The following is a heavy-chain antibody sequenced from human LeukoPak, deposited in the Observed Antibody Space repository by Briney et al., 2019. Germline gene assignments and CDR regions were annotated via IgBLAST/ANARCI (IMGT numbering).Heavy chain of an antibody. V-gene: IGHV1-8*01. CDR2: MNPNSGNT. J-gene: IGHJ4*02. Sequence: GASVKVSCKASGYTFTSYDINWVRQAAGQGLEWMGWMNPNSGNTGYAQKFQGRVTITRNTSIDTAYMEVSSLRSEDTAVYYCARRDCSGGTCRTCVFDYWGQGTLVTVSS. CDR1: GYTFTSYD. CDR3: ARRDCSGGTCRTCVFDY. D-gene: IGHD2-15*01.